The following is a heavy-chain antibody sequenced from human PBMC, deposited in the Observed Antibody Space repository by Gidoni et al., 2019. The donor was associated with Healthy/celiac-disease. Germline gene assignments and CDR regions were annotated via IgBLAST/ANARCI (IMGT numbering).Heavy chain of an antibody. CDR3: AKDIAGARHGGYYYYGMDV. D-gene: IGHD3-16*01. V-gene: IGHV3-9*01. CDR2: ISWNSGSI. CDR1: GFTFDDYA. J-gene: IGHJ6*02. Sequence: EVQLVESGGGLVQPGRSLRLSCAASGFTFDDYAMHWVRQAPGKGLEWVSGISWNSGSIGYADSVKGRFTISRDNAKNSLYLQMNSLRAEDTALYYCAKDIAGARHGGYYYYGMDVWGQGTTVTVSS.